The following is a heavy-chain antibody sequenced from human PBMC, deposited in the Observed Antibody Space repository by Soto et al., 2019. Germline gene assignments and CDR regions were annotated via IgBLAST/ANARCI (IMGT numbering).Heavy chain of an antibody. CDR1: VGTFSSYA. J-gene: IGHJ5*02. D-gene: IGHD1-1*01. CDR3: AKAAQTRFNWNDLGNWFDL. Sequence: SVKVSCKESVGTFSSYAIAWVRQAPGQGLEWMGGIIPIFGIPNYAQKFQGRVAITADESTNTAYMELSSLRSDDTAVYYCAKAAQTRFNWNDLGNWFDLWGQGTLVTVSS. CDR2: IIPIFGIP. V-gene: IGHV1-69*13.